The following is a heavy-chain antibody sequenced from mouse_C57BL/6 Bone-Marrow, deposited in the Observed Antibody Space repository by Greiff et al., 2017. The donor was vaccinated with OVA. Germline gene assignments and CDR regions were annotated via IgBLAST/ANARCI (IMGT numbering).Heavy chain of an antibody. CDR1: GYSITSGYY. Sequence: EVKLQESGPGLVKPSQSLSLTCSVTGYSITSGYYWNWIRQFPGNKLEWMGYISYDGSNNYNPSLKNRISITRDTSKNQFFLKLNSVTTEDTATYYCANMAFAYWGQGTLVTVSA. J-gene: IGHJ3*01. V-gene: IGHV3-6*01. CDR3: ANMAFAY. CDR2: ISYDGSN.